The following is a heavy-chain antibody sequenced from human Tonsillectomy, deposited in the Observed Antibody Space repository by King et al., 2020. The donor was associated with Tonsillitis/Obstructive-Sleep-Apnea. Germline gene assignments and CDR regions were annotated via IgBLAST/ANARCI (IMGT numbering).Heavy chain of an antibody. CDR3: ASDFDNNYSYMDV. J-gene: IGHJ6*03. V-gene: IGHV3-30*04. CDR1: GFIFNYYA. Sequence: VQLVESGGGVVQPGRSLRLSCAASGFIFNYYAMHWVRQAPGKGLEWVAVISYDGSTKYYADSVKGRFTISRDNSKNTLYLQMNSLRAEDTAVYYCASDFDNNYSYMDVWGKETTVTVSS. CDR2: ISYDGSTK. D-gene: IGHD3-9*01.